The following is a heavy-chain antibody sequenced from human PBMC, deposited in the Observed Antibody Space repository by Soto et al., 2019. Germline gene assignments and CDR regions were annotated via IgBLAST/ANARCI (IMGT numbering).Heavy chain of an antibody. Sequence: QVQLQQSGPGLVKPSQTLSLTCVISGDSVSSNSVGWHWIRQSPSRGLEWLGRTYYRSKWYNDYXLXVXGRITINSDTSKNQFSLQLNSVTPEDTAVYYCARNRNWGIDYWGQGTLVTVSS. CDR1: GDSVSSNSVG. CDR2: TYYRSKWYN. D-gene: IGHD7-27*01. V-gene: IGHV6-1*01. CDR3: ARNRNWGIDY. J-gene: IGHJ4*02.